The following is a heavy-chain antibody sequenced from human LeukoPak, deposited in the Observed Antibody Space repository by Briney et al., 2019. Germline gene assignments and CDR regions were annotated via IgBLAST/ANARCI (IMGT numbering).Heavy chain of an antibody. Sequence: GASVKVSCKASGYTFIDYYMHWVRQAPGQGLEWMGIINPGDGSTTYTQNFQDRVTMTRDTSTSTVYMELSSLRFEDTAVYYCARAGVVGATSSWFDPWGQGTLVSVSS. CDR3: ARAGVVGATSSWFDP. D-gene: IGHD1-26*01. J-gene: IGHJ5*02. V-gene: IGHV1-46*01. CDR2: INPGDGST. CDR1: GYTFIDYY.